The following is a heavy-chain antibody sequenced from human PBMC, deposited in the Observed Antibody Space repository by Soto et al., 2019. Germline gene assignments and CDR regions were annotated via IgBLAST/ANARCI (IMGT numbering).Heavy chain of an antibody. CDR3: AGGGPEPTLPGDYFDN. Sequence: SEILSLTCAVYGGSFSGYYWSWIRQPPGKGLEWIGKINHSGSTNYNPSLKSRVTISVATSKNQFSLKLSSVTAAATALCYCAGGGPEPTLPGDYFDNWGQGTLVTVSS. D-gene: IGHD7-27*01. CDR2: INHSGST. CDR1: GGSFSGYY. J-gene: IGHJ4*02. V-gene: IGHV4-34*01.